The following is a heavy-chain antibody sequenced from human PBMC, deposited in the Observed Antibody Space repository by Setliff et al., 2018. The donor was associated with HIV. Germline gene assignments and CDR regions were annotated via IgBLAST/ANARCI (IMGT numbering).Heavy chain of an antibody. D-gene: IGHD2-21*01. CDR2: IYYSGNT. Sequence: PSETLSLTCSVSGASIRGHYWSWIRQSPGKGLEWIGNIYYSGNTNYNPSFKSRVTISVDTSKNQFSLRVSSVTAADTAVYYCATSSPDSSAYSGWFDPWGQGTLVTVSS. CDR3: ATSSPDSSAYSGWFDP. J-gene: IGHJ5*02. CDR1: GASIRGHY. V-gene: IGHV4-59*08.